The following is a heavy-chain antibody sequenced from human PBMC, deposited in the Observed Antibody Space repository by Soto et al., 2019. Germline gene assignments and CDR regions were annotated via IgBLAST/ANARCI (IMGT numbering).Heavy chain of an antibody. J-gene: IGHJ5*02. CDR2: ISYDGYNS. V-gene: IGHV3-30*14. Sequence: QVQLVESGGGVVQPGRSLRLSCAATGFTFSSYTMHWVRQAPGRGLEWVAVISYDGYNSFYTDSVRGRFTISRDNSKNPVVLPSKRLGSEGTAWDYCARDSLTASSQQLWAVNCFDPWGQGTLVTVSS. D-gene: IGHD2-21*01. CDR3: ARDSLTASSQQLWAVNCFDP. CDR1: GFTFSSYT.